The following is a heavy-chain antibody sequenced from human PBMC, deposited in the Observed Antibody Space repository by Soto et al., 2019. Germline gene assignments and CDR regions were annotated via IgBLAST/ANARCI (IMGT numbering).Heavy chain of an antibody. Sequence: ASVKVSCQVSGSTLNDLSMHWVRQAPRKGLEWVGGFDPDDGEATYALNFQGRVFMTEDTSSDTAYIERSSLRAEDTAVYFWAPRPNYYISGVYYFDYWGQGTLVTVSS. D-gene: IGHD3-10*01. CDR1: GSTLNDLS. V-gene: IGHV1-24*01. J-gene: IGHJ4*02. CDR3: APRPNYYISGVYYFDY. CDR2: FDPDDGEA.